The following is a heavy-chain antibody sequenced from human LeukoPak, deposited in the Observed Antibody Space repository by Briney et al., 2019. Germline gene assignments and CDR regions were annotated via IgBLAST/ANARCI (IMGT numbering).Heavy chain of an antibody. D-gene: IGHD6-19*01. CDR1: GGSISSGGYC. Sequence: SQTLSLTCTVSGGSISSGGYCCSWIRQHPGKGLEWIGYIYYSGSTYYNLSLKSRVTISVDTSKNQSSLKLSSVTAADTAVYYCARDVDSSGWFDYWGQGTLVTVSS. V-gene: IGHV4-31*03. CDR3: ARDVDSSGWFDY. CDR2: IYYSGST. J-gene: IGHJ4*02.